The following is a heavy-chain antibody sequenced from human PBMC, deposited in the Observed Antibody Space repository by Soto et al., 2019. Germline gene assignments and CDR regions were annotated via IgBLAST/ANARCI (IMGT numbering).Heavy chain of an antibody. Sequence: QVQLVQSGAEVKKPGASVKVSCKTSGYTFSSYSISWVRQAPGQGPEWMGWIGAYNGNTKDAQNLQGRVTLTTDTSTSTAYMELRSLRSDDTAVYFCARDMTDPDQIVVVPAAFDYWGQGTLVTVSS. CDR2: IGAYNGNT. D-gene: IGHD2-2*01. V-gene: IGHV1-18*04. CDR3: ARDMTDPDQIVVVPAAFDY. J-gene: IGHJ4*02. CDR1: GYTFSSYS.